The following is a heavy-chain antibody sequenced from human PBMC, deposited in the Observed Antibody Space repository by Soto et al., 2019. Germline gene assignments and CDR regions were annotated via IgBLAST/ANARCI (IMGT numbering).Heavy chain of an antibody. V-gene: IGHV3-23*01. CDR1: GFTFSSYA. CDR2: ISGSGGST. D-gene: IGHD4-17*01. J-gene: IGHJ2*01. Sequence: PGGSLRLSCAASGFTFSSYATSWVRQAPGKGLEWVSAISGSGGSTYYADSVKGRFTISRDNSKNTLYPQMNSLRADDTAVYYCARDPLSYGDYAQTYWYFDLWGRGTRVTVSS. CDR3: ARDPLSYGDYAQTYWYFDL.